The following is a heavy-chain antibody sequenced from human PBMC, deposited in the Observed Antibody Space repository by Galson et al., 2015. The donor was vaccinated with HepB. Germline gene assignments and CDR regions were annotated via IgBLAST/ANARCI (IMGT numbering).Heavy chain of an antibody. CDR2: IYSGGST. Sequence: SLRLSCAASGFTVSSNYMSWVRQAPGKGLEWVSVIYSGGSTYYADSVKGRFTISRDNSKNTLYLQMNSLRAEDTAVYYCARIDIVVVVAATDWYFDLWGRGTLVTVSS. D-gene: IGHD2-15*01. J-gene: IGHJ2*01. CDR1: GFTVSSNY. V-gene: IGHV3-66*01. CDR3: ARIDIVVVVAATDWYFDL.